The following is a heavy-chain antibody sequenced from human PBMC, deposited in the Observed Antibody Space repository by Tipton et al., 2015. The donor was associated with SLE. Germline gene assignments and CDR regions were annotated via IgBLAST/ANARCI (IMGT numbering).Heavy chain of an antibody. V-gene: IGHV3-23*01. J-gene: IGHJ4*02. CDR1: GFIFSTYA. Sequence: GSLRLSCAASGFIFSTYAMKWVRQAPGKGLEWVSAITDSGDYTYYADSVKGRFIISRDNSKNTLYLQVSSLRAEDTGVYYCVRGHGSVNYYGDFWGQGTLVTVSS. CDR3: VRGHGSVNYYGDF. D-gene: IGHD3-10*01. CDR2: ITDSGDYT.